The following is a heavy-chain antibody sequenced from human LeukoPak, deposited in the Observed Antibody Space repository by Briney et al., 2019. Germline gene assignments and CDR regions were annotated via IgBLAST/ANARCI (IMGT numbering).Heavy chain of an antibody. CDR2: ISSSSSYI. CDR3: TRLADSSGWYGGFDY. V-gene: IGHV3-21*04. Sequence: GGSLRLSCAASGFTFSSYSMNWVRQAPGKGLEWVSSISSSSSYIYYADSVKGRFTISRDNAKNSLYLQMNSLKTEDTAVYYCTRLADSSGWYGGFDYWGQGTLVTVSS. J-gene: IGHJ4*02. CDR1: GFTFSSYS. D-gene: IGHD6-19*01.